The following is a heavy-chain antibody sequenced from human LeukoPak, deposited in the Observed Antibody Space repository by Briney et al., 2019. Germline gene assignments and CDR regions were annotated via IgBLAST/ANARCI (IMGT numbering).Heavy chain of an antibody. CDR3: PKDFLGRGYSDLVGLVFDY. J-gene: IGHJ4*02. Sequence: GGSLRLSCAASGFAFSSYSMSWVRQAPGKGLEWVSSISASGGSTYYADSVKGRFTISRDNSKNTLYLQMNSLRDDDKAVDYCPKDFLGRGYSDLVGLVFDYWGQGTLVHVSS. V-gene: IGHV3-23*01. CDR1: GFAFSSYS. CDR2: ISASGGST. D-gene: IGHD5-18*01.